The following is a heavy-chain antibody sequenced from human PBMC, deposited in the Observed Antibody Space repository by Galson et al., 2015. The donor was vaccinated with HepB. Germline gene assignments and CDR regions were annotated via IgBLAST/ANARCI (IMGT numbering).Heavy chain of an antibody. CDR2: IWYDGTNK. CDR1: GFTFRSFA. J-gene: IGHJ2*01. D-gene: IGHD1-26*01. V-gene: IGHV3-33*08. Sequence: SLRLSCAASGFTFRSFAMQWVRQAPGKGLEWVAVIWYDGTNKYYADSVKGRFTISRDNSRSTLYLQMNSLRAEDTAVYYCARDPVGSWYFDLWGRGTLVTVSS. CDR3: ARDPVGSWYFDL.